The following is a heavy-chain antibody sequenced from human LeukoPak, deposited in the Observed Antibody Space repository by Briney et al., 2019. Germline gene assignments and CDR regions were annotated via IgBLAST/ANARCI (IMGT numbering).Heavy chain of an antibody. CDR2: INSDGSST. Sequence: GGTLRLSCAGSGFTFSSYGMSWVRQAPGKGLVWVSRINSDGSSTTYADSVKGRFTISRDNAKDTLYLQMNSLRAEDTAVYYCARGYSSGYRIDYWGQGTLVTVSS. CDR3: ARGYSSGYRIDY. CDR1: GFTFSSYG. D-gene: IGHD3-22*01. J-gene: IGHJ4*02. V-gene: IGHV3-74*01.